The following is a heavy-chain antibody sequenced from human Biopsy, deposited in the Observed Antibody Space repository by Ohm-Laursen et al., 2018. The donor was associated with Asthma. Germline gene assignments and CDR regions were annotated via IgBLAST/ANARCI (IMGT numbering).Heavy chain of an antibody. CDR2: INAGNGNT. J-gene: IGHJ3*02. Sequence: ASVKVSCKASGYTFISYAIHCVRQAPGQRLEWLGWINAGNGNTKYSQKFQGRVTLTRDTSASTAYKDLCSLRSADTAVYFCARTYYDVLTGRVKEGFDMWGQGTMVTAAS. CDR3: ARTYYDVLTGRVKEGFDM. CDR1: GYTFISYA. D-gene: IGHD3-9*01. V-gene: IGHV1-3*01.